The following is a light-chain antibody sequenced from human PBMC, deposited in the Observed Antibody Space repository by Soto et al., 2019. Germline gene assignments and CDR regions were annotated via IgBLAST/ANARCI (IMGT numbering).Light chain of an antibody. V-gene: IGKV3-20*01. J-gene: IGKJ1*01. CDR3: QQYET. CDR1: QSVSSSY. CDR2: GAS. Sequence: EIVLTQSPGTLSLSPGERATLSCRASQSVSSSYLALYQQKPGQAPRLLIYGASSRATGIPDRFSGSGSGTDFTLTISRLEPEDFAVCYCQQYETFGQGTKVEIK.